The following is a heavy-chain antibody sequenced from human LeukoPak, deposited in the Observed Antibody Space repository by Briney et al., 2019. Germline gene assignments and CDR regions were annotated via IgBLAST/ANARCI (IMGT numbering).Heavy chain of an antibody. D-gene: IGHD4-17*01. V-gene: IGHV3-48*03. CDR3: ARDGDYGDYSDY. CDR1: GFTFGSYD. J-gene: IGHJ4*02. CDR2: ISTSGSTI. Sequence: WGSLRLSCAACGFTFGSYDRYWVRQAQGKGLEWVSYISTSGSTIYYADSVKGRFTISRDNAKNSLYLQMNSLRAEDTAVYYCARDGDYGDYSDYWGQGTLVTVSS.